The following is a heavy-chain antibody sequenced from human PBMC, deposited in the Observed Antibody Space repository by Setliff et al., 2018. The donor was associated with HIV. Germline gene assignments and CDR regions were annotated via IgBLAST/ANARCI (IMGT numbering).Heavy chain of an antibody. CDR2: ISATNEI. CDR1: GFTFSRYA. CDR3: ARDRGGSDYFDY. V-gene: IGHV3-48*01. Sequence: PGGSLRLSCAASGFTFSRYAVNWVRQAPGKGLEWVSYISATNEIHHTDSVRGRFSISRDNAKNSLYLHMNSLRAEDTAVYYCARDRGGSDYFDYWGHGTLVTVSS. D-gene: IGHD1-26*01. J-gene: IGHJ4*01.